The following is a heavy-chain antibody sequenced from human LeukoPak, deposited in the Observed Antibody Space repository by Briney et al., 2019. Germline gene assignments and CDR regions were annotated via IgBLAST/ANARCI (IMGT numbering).Heavy chain of an antibody. CDR2: INPNSGGT. V-gene: IGHV1-2*02. CDR1: GYTFTDYY. J-gene: IGHJ4*02. Sequence: ASVKVSCKASGYTFTDYYMHWVRQAPGQGLEWMGCINPNSGGTDYAQKSQGRVTMTRDTSISTACMELSSLTSDDTAIYYCARGRTPAGGRVLDGYWGQGTLVTVSS. CDR3: ARGRTPAGGRVLDGY. D-gene: IGHD6-13*01.